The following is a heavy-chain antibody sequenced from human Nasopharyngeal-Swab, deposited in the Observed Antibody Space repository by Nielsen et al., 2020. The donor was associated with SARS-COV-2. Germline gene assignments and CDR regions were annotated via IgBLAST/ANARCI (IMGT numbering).Heavy chain of an antibody. CDR1: GFTFDDYA. Sequence: GESLKISCAASGFTFDDYAMHWVRQAPGKGLEWVSLISGDGGSTYYADSVKGRFTISRDNSKNSLYLQMNSLRTEDTALYYCAKDNPEQLSGAFDIWGQGTMVTVSS. CDR2: ISGDGGST. V-gene: IGHV3-43*02. D-gene: IGHD6-6*01. J-gene: IGHJ3*02. CDR3: AKDNPEQLSGAFDI.